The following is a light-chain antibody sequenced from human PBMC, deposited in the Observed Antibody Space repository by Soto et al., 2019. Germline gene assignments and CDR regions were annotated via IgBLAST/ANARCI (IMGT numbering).Light chain of an antibody. CDR2: GAS. V-gene: IGKV3-15*01. Sequence: EIVLSQSPGTPSLSPGERATLSCRASQSVSSSYLAWYQQKPGQAPRLLVYGASTRATGIPARFSGSGSGTEFTLTISSLQSEDFAVYYCQQYNNWLTFGQGTKVDIK. CDR3: QQYNNWLT. J-gene: IGKJ1*01. CDR1: QSVSSSY.